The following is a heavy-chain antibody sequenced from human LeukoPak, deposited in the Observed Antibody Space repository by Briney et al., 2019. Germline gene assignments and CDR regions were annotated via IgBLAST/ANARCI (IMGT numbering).Heavy chain of an antibody. CDR3: ARAMYGDVPVDWFDP. V-gene: IGHV1-46*01. Sequence: ASVKVSCKASGYTFTSYYMHWVRQAPGQGLEWMGIINPSGGSTSYAQKFQGRDTMTRDTSTSTVYMELSSLRSEDTAVYYCARAMYGDVPVDWFDPWGQGTLVTVSS. J-gene: IGHJ5*02. CDR2: INPSGGST. D-gene: IGHD4-17*01. CDR1: GYTFTSYY.